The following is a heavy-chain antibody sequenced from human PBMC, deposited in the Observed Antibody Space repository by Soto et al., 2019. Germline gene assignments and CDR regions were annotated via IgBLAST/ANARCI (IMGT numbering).Heavy chain of an antibody. CDR3: ARSGYSSSDFDH. Sequence: SGPTLVNRKQTLTLTCTFSGFSLSTSEVGVGWIRQPPGKALEWLALIYWNDDKRYRPSLKSRLTITKDTSKNQVVLTMTNMGPVDTAINYCARSGYSSSDFDHLGQRTLVTVSS. D-gene: IGHD6-13*01. V-gene: IGHV2-5*01. J-gene: IGHJ4*01. CDR2: IYWNDDK. CDR1: GFSLSTSEVG.